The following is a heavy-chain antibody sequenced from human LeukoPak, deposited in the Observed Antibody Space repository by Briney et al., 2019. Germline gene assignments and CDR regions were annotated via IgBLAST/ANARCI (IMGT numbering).Heavy chain of an antibody. D-gene: IGHD6-19*01. CDR3: AKDVGSGWAAFDY. CDR1: GFTLSSYW. Sequence: GGSLRLSCAASGFTLSSYWMSWVRQAPGKGLEWVANINRDRSEKYYVDSVKGRFTISRDNSKNTLYLQMSSLRAEDTALYYCAKDVGSGWAAFDYWGQGALVTVSS. V-gene: IGHV3-7*05. CDR2: INRDRSEK. J-gene: IGHJ4*02.